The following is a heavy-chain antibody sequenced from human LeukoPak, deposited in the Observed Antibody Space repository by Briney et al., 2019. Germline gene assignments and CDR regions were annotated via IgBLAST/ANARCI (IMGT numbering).Heavy chain of an antibody. CDR1: GGSFSGYY. CDR2: INHSGST. J-gene: IGHJ6*03. CDR3: ARGDPYSSSWYHSRYYYYYMDV. Sequence: SETLSLTCAVYGGSFSGYYWSWIRQPPGKGLEWIGEINHSGSTNYNPSLKSRVTISVDTSKNQFSLKLSSVTAADTAVYDCARGDPYSSSWYHSRYYYYYMDVWGKGTTVTVSS. D-gene: IGHD6-13*01. V-gene: IGHV4-34*01.